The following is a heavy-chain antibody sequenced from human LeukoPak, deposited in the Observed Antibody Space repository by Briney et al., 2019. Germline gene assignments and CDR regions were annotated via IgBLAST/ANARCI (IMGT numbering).Heavy chain of an antibody. CDR3: AKDAHCSSTSCYWQDYCYYGMDV. J-gene: IGHJ6*02. D-gene: IGHD2-2*01. CDR2: IRYDGSNK. CDR1: GFTFSSYG. Sequence: GGSLRLSCAASGFTFSSYGMHWVRQAPGKGLEWVAFIRYDGSNKYYADSVKGRFTISRDNSKNTLYLQMNSLRAEDTAVYYCAKDAHCSSTSCYWQDYCYYGMDVWGQGTTVTVSS. V-gene: IGHV3-30*02.